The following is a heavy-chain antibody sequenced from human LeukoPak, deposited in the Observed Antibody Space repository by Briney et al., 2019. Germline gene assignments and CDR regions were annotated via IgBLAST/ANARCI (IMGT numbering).Heavy chain of an antibody. J-gene: IGHJ6*03. CDR1: GYTFTSYD. CDR3: ARRGQVEMATMGWRYYYYYMDV. Sequence: ASVTVSCKASGYTFTSYDINWVRQATGQGLEWMGWMNPNSGNTGYAQKFQGRVTITRNTSISTAYMELSSLRSEDTAVYYCARRGQVEMATMGWRYYYYYMDVWGKGTTVTVSS. V-gene: IGHV1-8*03. D-gene: IGHD5-24*01. CDR2: MNPNSGNT.